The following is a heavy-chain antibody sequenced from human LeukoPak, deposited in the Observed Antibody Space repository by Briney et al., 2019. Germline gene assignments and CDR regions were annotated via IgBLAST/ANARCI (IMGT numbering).Heavy chain of an antibody. V-gene: IGHV1-3*01. D-gene: IGHD1-1*01. CDR1: GYTFTSYA. CDR2: INAGNGNT. Sequence: ASVKVSCKASGYTFTSYAMHWVRQAPGQRLEWMGWINAGNGNTKYSQKFQGRVTITRDTSASTAYMELSSPRSEDTAVYYCARVREYDSFDAFDIWGQGTMVTVSS. J-gene: IGHJ3*02. CDR3: ARVREYDSFDAFDI.